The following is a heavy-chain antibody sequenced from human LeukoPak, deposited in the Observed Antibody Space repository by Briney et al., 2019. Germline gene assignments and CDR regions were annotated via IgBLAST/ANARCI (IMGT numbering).Heavy chain of an antibody. Sequence: SETLSLTCAVYGGSFSGYYWSWIRQPPGKGLEWIGEINHSGSTNYNPSLKSRVTISVGTSKNQFSLKLSSVTAADTAVYYCAREYSSGWYRGDYWGQGTLVTVSS. J-gene: IGHJ4*02. V-gene: IGHV4-34*01. CDR3: AREYSSGWYRGDY. CDR1: GGSFSGYY. CDR2: INHSGST. D-gene: IGHD6-19*01.